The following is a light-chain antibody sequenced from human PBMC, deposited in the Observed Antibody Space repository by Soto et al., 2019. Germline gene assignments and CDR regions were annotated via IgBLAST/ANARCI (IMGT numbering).Light chain of an antibody. Sequence: EIVLTQSPRTLSLSPGERATLSCRASQSVSSSYLAWYQQKPGQAPRLLIYGASSRATGIPDRFSGSGSGTDFTLTISRLEPEDFAVYYCQQYGSSPHFGQGTRLEIK. CDR1: QSVSSSY. CDR2: GAS. CDR3: QQYGSSPH. J-gene: IGKJ5*01. V-gene: IGKV3-20*01.